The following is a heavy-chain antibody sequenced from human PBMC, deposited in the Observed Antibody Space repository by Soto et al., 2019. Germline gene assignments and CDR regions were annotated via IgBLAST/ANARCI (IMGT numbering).Heavy chain of an antibody. CDR3: ARGPPGVITFGGVIVIPVFDY. V-gene: IGHV4-31*03. CDR1: GGSISSGGYY. J-gene: IGHJ4*02. Sequence: QVQLQESGPGPVKPSQTLSLTCTVSGGSISSGGYYWSWIRQHPGKGLEWIGYIYYSGSTYYNPSLKSRVTISVDTSKNQFSLKLSSVTAADTAVYYCARGPPGVITFGGVIVIPVFDYWGQGTLVTVSS. CDR2: IYYSGST. D-gene: IGHD3-16*02.